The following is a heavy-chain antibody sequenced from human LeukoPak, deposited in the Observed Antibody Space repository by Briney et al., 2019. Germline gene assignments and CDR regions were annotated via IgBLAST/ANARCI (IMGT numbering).Heavy chain of an antibody. CDR1: GGTFSSYA. CDR2: IIPIFGTA. J-gene: IGHJ3*02. Sequence: GASVKVSCKASGGTFSSYAISWVRQAPGQGLEWMGGIIPIFGTANYAQKFQGRVTITADKSTSTAYMELSSLRSDDTAVYYCARDASRSITVAGLDAFDIWGQGALVTVSS. V-gene: IGHV1-69*06. CDR3: ARDASRSITVAGLDAFDI. D-gene: IGHD6-19*01.